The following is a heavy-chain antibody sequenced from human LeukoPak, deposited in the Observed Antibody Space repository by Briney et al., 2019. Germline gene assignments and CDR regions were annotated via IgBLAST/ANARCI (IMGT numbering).Heavy chain of an antibody. CDR1: GYTFTGYY. J-gene: IGHJ4*02. Sequence: GASVKVSCKASGYTFTGYYMHWVRQAPGQGLEWMGWINPNSGGTNYAQKFQGRVTMTRDTSISTAYMELSRLRSDDTAVYYCARDQKLSTYYYGSGSYCLDYWGQGTLVTVSS. V-gene: IGHV1-2*02. CDR2: INPNSGGT. CDR3: ARDQKLSTYYYGSGSYCLDY. D-gene: IGHD3-10*01.